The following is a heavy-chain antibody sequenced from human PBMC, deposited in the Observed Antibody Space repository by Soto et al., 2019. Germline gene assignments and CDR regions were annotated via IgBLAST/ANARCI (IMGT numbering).Heavy chain of an antibody. Sequence: QVQLVQSGAEVKKPGSSVKVSCKASGGTFSSYAISWVRQAPGQGLEWMGGIIPIFGTANYAQKFQGRVTITADESTSTAYMELSSLGSVDMAVYYCATHPGCSGGSCYCFQHWGQGTLVTVSS. D-gene: IGHD2-15*01. CDR2: IIPIFGTA. V-gene: IGHV1-69*12. CDR3: ATHPGCSGGSCYCFQH. J-gene: IGHJ1*01. CDR1: GGTFSSYA.